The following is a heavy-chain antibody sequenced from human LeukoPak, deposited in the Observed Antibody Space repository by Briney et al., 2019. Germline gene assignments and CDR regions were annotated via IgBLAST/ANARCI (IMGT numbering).Heavy chain of an antibody. CDR3: AKDLDTAMDY. V-gene: IGHV3-30*18. CDR1: GFTFSNYG. Sequence: PGRSLRLSCAASGFTFSNYGVHWVRQAPGRGLEWVAIISYDGNEKYYADSVKGRFTISRDNSKNMLFLQMNNLRAEDTALYYCAKDLDTAMDYWGQGILVTVSS. J-gene: IGHJ4*02. D-gene: IGHD5-18*01. CDR2: ISYDGNEK.